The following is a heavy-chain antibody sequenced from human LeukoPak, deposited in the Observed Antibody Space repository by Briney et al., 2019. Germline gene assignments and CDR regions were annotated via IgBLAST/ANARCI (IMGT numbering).Heavy chain of an antibody. CDR2: ISSGGGT. CDR3: AKQLGYCSDGSCYSPY. V-gene: IGHV3-53*01. J-gene: IGHJ4*02. CDR1: GFTVSSNY. D-gene: IGHD2-15*01. Sequence: GGSLRLSCAASGFTVSSNYMSWVRQAPGKGLEWVSLISSGGGTYYADSVKGRFTISRDNSKSTLCLQVNSLRAEDTAVYYCAKQLGYCSDGSCYSPYWGQGPLVTVSS.